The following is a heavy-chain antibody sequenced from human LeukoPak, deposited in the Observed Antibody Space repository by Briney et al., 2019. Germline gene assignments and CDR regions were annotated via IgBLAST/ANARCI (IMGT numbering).Heavy chain of an antibody. CDR2: IYYSGST. V-gene: IGHV4-59*08. D-gene: IGHD6-13*01. J-gene: IGHJ6*03. CDR3: ARGDSSSWYGDYYYYYMDV. Sequence: NTSETLSLTCTVSGGSISSYYWSWIRQPPGKGLEWIGYIYYSGSTNYNPSLKSRVTISVDTSKNQFSLKLSSVTAADTAVYYCARGDSSSWYGDYYYYYMDVWGKGTTVTVSS. CDR1: GGSISSYY.